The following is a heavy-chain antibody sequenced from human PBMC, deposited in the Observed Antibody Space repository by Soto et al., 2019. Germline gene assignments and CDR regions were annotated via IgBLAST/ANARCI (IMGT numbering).Heavy chain of an antibody. CDR1: GFTFSSYS. V-gene: IGHV3-21*01. CDR3: ARDQVPGLDAFDI. CDR2: ISRSAGNT. J-gene: IGHJ3*02. Sequence: PGGSLRLSCAASGFTFSSYSMNWVRQAPGKGLEWVSSISRSAGNTYYADSVKGRFTISRDNAKNSMYLQMNSLRAEDTAVYYCARDQVPGLDAFDIWGQGTLVTV.